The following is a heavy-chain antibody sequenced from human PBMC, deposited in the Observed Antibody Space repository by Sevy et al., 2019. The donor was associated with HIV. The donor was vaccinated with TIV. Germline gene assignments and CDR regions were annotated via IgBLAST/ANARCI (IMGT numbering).Heavy chain of an antibody. D-gene: IGHD6-19*01. J-gene: IGHJ5*02. CDR2: INHSGST. CDR3: ARGRIAVAGTWGWFDP. CDR1: GGSFSGYY. V-gene: IGHV4-34*01. Sequence: SETLSLTCAVYGGSFSGYYWRWIRQPPGKGLEWIGEINHSGSTNYNPSLKSRVTISVDTSKNQFSLKLSSVTAADTAVYYCARGRIAVAGTWGWFDPWGQGTLVTVSS.